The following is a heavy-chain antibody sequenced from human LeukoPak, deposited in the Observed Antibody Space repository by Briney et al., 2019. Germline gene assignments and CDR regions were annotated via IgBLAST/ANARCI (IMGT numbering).Heavy chain of an antibody. CDR1: GFTFSNAW. CDR3: AKLRPHDMEDY. V-gene: IGHV3-66*04. CDR2: IYRDGTT. J-gene: IGHJ4*02. D-gene: IGHD3-22*01. Sequence: GGSLRLSCAASGFTFSNAWMSWVRQAPGKGLEWVSVIYRDGTTYYTDSVKGRFTISRDNSKNTLYLQMNSLRAEDTAIYYCAKLRPHDMEDYWGQGTLVTVSS.